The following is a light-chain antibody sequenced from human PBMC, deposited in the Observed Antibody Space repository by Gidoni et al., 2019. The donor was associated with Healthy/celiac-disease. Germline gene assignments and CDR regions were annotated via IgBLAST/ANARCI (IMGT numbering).Light chain of an antibody. CDR1: SSDVGGYNY. Sequence: QSALTPPRSVSGSPGQSVTISCTGTSSDVGGYNYVSWYQQHPGKAPKLMMYDVSKRPSGVPDRFSGSKSGNTASLTISGLQAEDEADYYCCSYAGSYTFVFGGGTKLTVL. CDR2: DVS. CDR3: CSYAGSYTFV. V-gene: IGLV2-11*01. J-gene: IGLJ2*01.